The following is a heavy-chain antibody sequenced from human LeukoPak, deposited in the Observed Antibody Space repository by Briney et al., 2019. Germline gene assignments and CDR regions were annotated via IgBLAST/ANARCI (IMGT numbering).Heavy chain of an antibody. J-gene: IGHJ4*02. CDR3: ARGDDSSGYYTD. D-gene: IGHD3-22*01. CDR1: GYTFTSYD. V-gene: IGHV1-8*01. Sequence: ASVKVSCKASGYTFTSYDINWVRQATGQGLEWMGWMNPNSGNTGYAQKFQGRVTMTRNTSISTAYMELSSLRSEDTAVYYCARGDDSSGYYTDWGQGTLVTASS. CDR2: MNPNSGNT.